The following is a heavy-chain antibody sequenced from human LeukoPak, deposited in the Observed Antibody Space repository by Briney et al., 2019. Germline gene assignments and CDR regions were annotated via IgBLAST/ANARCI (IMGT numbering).Heavy chain of an antibody. D-gene: IGHD3-10*01. CDR3: VRVVVRGVNDGWFDP. V-gene: IGHV4-31*03. J-gene: IGHJ5*02. CDR1: GGSISSGGYY. CDR2: IYYSGST. Sequence: PSQTLSLTCTVSGGSISSGGYYWSWIRQHPGKGLEWIGYIYYSGSTYYNPSLKSRVTISVDTSKNQFSLKLSSVTAADTAVYYCVRVVVRGVNDGWFDPWGQGTLVTVSS.